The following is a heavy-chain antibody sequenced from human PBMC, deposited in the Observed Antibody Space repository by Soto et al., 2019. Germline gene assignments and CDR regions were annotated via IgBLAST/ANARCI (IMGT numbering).Heavy chain of an antibody. V-gene: IGHV3-74*01. CDR1: GFTFSSYW. J-gene: IGHJ5*02. CDR3: ARHADSNNWFDP. CDR2: INSDGSST. D-gene: IGHD4-4*01. Sequence: EVQLVESGGGLVQPGGSLRLSCAASGFTFSSYWMHWVRQAPGKGLVWVSRINSDGSSTSYADSVKGRFTNSRDNAKNTLYLQMNSLRAEDTVVYSCARHADSNNWFDPWGHGTLVTVSS.